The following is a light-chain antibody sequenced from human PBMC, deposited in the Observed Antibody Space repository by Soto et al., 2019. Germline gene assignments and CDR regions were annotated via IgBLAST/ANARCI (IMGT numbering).Light chain of an antibody. V-gene: IGLV2-14*01. CDR3: SSYTSSRIRV. CDR1: SSDIGAYNY. Sequence: QSALTQPASVSGSPGQSITISCTGSSSDIGAYNYVSWYQQHPGKAPKLMIYDVTNRPSGVSYRFSGSKSGSMASLTISGLQAEDEADYYCSSYTSSRIRVFGGGTKLTVL. CDR2: DVT. J-gene: IGLJ3*02.